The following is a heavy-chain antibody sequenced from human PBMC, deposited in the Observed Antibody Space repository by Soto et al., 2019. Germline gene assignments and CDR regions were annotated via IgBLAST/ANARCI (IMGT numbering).Heavy chain of an antibody. Sequence: QVQLQESGPGLVKPSETLSLTCTVSGGSISSYYWSWIRQPPGKGLEWIGYIYYSGSTNYNPSLKSRVTISVDTSKNQFSLKLSSVTAADTAVYYCARVFPSKARYYCYGMDVWGQGTTVTVSS. D-gene: IGHD3-3*01. CDR3: ARVFPSKARYYCYGMDV. V-gene: IGHV4-59*01. CDR1: GGSISSYY. CDR2: IYYSGST. J-gene: IGHJ6*02.